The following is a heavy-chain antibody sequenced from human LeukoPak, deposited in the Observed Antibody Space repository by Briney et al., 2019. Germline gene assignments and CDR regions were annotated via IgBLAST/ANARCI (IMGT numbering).Heavy chain of an antibody. CDR2: IIPIFGTA. J-gene: IGHJ4*02. CDR1: GGTFSSYA. D-gene: IGHD3-22*01. Sequence: SVKVSCKASGGTFSSYAISWVRQAPGQGLEWMGGIIPIFGTANYAQKFQGRVTITADESTSTAYMELSSLRSEDTAVYYCAREGSGFTQPFDYWGQGTLVTVSS. V-gene: IGHV1-69*13. CDR3: AREGSGFTQPFDY.